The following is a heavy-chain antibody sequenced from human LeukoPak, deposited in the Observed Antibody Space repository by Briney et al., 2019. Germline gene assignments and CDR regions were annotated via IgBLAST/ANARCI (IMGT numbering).Heavy chain of an antibody. D-gene: IGHD2-2*01. J-gene: IGHJ4*02. Sequence: ASVKVSCKASGYTFTGYYMHWVRQAPGQGLEWMGWINPHSGGTNYAQKFQGRVTVTRDTSISTAYMELSRLTSDDTAVYYCAGRAADCSKTSCYYAYWGQGTLVTVSS. V-gene: IGHV1-2*02. CDR1: GYTFTGYY. CDR3: AGRAADCSKTSCYYAY. CDR2: INPHSGGT.